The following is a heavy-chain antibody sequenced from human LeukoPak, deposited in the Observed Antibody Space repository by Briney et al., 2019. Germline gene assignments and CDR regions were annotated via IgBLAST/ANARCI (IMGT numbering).Heavy chain of an antibody. CDR2: ITGSGDST. J-gene: IGHJ4*02. V-gene: IGHV3-23*01. CDR3: ASERWLQY. D-gene: IGHD5-24*01. Sequence: GGSLRLSCAASGFIFSTYAMSWVRQAPGKGLEWVSAITGSGDSTYYADSVKGRFTISRDNAKNTLYLQMNNLRVEDTGVYYCASERWLQYWGQGTLVTVSS. CDR1: GFIFSTYA.